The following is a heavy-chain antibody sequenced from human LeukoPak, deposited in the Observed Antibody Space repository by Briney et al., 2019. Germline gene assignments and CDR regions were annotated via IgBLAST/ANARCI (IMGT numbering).Heavy chain of an antibody. D-gene: IGHD3-22*01. CDR3: AKDTYYYDSSGYYYFNWFDP. V-gene: IGHV3-30*18. CDR2: ISYDGSNK. Sequence: GGSLRLSCAASGFTFSSYGMHWVRQAPGKGLEWVAVISYDGSNKYYADSVKGRVTISRDNSKNTLYLQMNSLRAEDTAVYYCAKDTYYYDSSGYYYFNWFDPWGQGTLVTVSS. CDR1: GFTFSSYG. J-gene: IGHJ5*02.